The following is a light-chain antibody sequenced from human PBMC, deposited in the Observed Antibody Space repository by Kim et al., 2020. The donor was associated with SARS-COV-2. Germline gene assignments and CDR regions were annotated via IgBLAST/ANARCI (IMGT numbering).Light chain of an antibody. J-gene: IGKJ1*01. Sequence: DIQMTQSPSSLSASVGDRVTITCRASQSVSNWLAWYQQKPGKAPKLLIYNASSLQSGVPSRFSGSGSGTEFTLTISSLQPDDFATYYCHQFNSDSWTFGEGTKVDIK. CDR1: QSVSNW. CDR2: NAS. CDR3: HQFNSDSWT. V-gene: IGKV1-5*03.